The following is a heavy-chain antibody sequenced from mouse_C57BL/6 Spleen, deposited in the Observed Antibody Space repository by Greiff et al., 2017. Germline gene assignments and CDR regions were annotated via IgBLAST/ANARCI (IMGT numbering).Heavy chain of an antibody. CDR2: LSSGSSTI. CDR3: ARRDDYDDYAMDY. V-gene: IGHV5-17*01. CDR1: GFPFSDSG. J-gene: IGHJ4*01. Sequence: EVHLVESGGGLVKPGGSLQLSCAASGFPFSDSGMHWVRQAPETGLEWVAYLSSGSSTIYYADTVKGRFTISRDNAKNTLFLQMTRLRSEDTAIYYCARRDDYDDYAMDYWGQGTSVTVSS. D-gene: IGHD2-4*01.